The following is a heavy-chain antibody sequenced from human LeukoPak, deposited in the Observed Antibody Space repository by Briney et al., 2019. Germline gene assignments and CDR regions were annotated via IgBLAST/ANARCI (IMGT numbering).Heavy chain of an antibody. Sequence: ASVKVSCKTSGYRFTGYYLHWVRQAPGQGLEWMGWINPKSGATDYARKFQGRVTMTEDTSTDTAYMELSSLRSEDTAVYYCATEHNYDSSGYYRKTFDYWGQGTLVTVSS. CDR1: GYRFTGYY. D-gene: IGHD3-22*01. CDR2: INPKSGAT. V-gene: IGHV1-2*02. CDR3: ATEHNYDSSGYYRKTFDY. J-gene: IGHJ4*02.